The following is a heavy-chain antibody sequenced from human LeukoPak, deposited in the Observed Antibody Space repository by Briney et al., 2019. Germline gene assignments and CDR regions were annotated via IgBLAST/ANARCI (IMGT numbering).Heavy chain of an antibody. CDR1: GYTFTYYY. J-gene: IGHJ4*02. D-gene: IGHD5-24*01. CDR3: AREGVIGDGYNFFDY. Sequence: ASVKVSCKVSGYTFTYYYMHWVRQAPGQGLEWMGWINPHSGGTNSEQNFQGRVTMSRDTSISTVYMELSRLRSDDTALYYCAREGVIGDGYNFFDYWGQGTLVTVSS. V-gene: IGHV1-2*02. CDR2: INPHSGGT.